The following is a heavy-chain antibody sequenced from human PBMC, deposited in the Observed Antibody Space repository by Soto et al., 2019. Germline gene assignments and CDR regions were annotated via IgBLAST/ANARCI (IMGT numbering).Heavy chain of an antibody. CDR2: IIPILGTA. CDR1: GVTFSTST. J-gene: IGHJ6*02. CDR3: ARAGFVSGWNEFSGMDV. V-gene: IGHV1-69*11. Sequence: VQLVQSGAEVRKPGSSVKVSCQVSGVTFSTSTITWVRQAPGQGLEWMGSIIPILGTAKSTQKFQGRVTITADDSAGVAYMELSSLPSEDTAVYYCARAGFVSGWNEFSGMDVWGQGTTVTFYS. D-gene: IGHD6-19*01.